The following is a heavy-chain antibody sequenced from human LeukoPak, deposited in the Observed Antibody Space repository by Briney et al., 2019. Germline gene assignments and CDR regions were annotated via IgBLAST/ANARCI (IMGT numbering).Heavy chain of an antibody. CDR1: GFTFNTYW. Sequence: LGGSLRLSCAASGFTFNTYWMSWVRQAPGKGLEWVANIKRDGGEKYYVDSVKGRFTISRDNAKNSLYLHMSSLRAEDTAVYFCARDVTGRSEYWGQGTLVTVSS. CDR3: ARDVTGRSEY. D-gene: IGHD1-14*01. V-gene: IGHV3-7*01. J-gene: IGHJ4*02. CDR2: IKRDGGEK.